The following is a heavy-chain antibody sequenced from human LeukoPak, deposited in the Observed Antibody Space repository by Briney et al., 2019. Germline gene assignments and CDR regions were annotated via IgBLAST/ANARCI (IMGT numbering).Heavy chain of an antibody. CDR2: IYYSGST. Sequence: SETLSLTCTVSGGSISSSSYYWGWIRQPPGKGLEWIGSIYYSGSTYYNPSLKSRVTISVDTSKNQFSLKLSSVTAADTAVYYCATGRLDYGGNYYFDYWGQGTLDTVSS. CDR3: ATGRLDYGGNYYFDY. CDR1: GGSISSSSYY. J-gene: IGHJ4*02. D-gene: IGHD4-23*01. V-gene: IGHV4-39*01.